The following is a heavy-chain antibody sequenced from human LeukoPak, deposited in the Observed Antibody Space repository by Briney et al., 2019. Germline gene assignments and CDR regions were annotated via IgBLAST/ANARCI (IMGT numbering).Heavy chain of an antibody. D-gene: IGHD6-19*01. Sequence: ASVKVSCKASGYTFTSYDINWVRQATGQGLEWMGWMNPNSGNTGYAQKFQGRVTMTRNTSISTAYMELSSLRSEDTAVYYCARVGSSGWSQKYYFDYWGQGTLVTVSS. CDR3: ARVGSSGWSQKYYFDY. J-gene: IGHJ4*02. CDR1: GYTFTSYD. CDR2: MNPNSGNT. V-gene: IGHV1-8*01.